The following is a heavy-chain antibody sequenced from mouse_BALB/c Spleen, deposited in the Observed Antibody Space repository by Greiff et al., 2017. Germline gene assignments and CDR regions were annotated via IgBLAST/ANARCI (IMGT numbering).Heavy chain of an antibody. V-gene: IGHV4-1*02. CDR2: INPDSSTI. CDR1: GFDFSSYW. Sequence: EVQLLESGGGLVQPGGSLKLSCAASGFDFSSYWMSWVRQAPGKGLEWVGEINPDSSTINYPPSLKDKFIISRDNAKNTLYLQMSKVRSEDTAIYYCARPAPWYFDVWGAGTTVTVSS. CDR3: ARPAPWYFDV. J-gene: IGHJ1*01.